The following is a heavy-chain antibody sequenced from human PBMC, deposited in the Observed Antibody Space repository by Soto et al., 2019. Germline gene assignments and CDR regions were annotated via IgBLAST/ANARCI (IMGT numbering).Heavy chain of an antibody. Sequence: SETLSLTCSVSGGSVSNKTYYWSWIRQPPGKRLEWIEYVYYSGTTNYNPSLKSRVTISVDLSKNQFSLRLSSVTTADTALYYCARTTAVPNTLRSRYSSDYWCQGXLVTVSS. V-gene: IGHV4-61*01. CDR1: GGSVSNKTYY. D-gene: IGHD4-17*01. CDR2: VYYSGTT. J-gene: IGHJ4*02. CDR3: ARTTAVPNTLRSRYSSDY.